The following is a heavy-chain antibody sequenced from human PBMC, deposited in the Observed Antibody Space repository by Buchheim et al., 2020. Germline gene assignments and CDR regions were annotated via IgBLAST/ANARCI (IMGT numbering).Heavy chain of an antibody. Sequence: QVQLVQSGAEVKKPGASVKVSCKASGYTFTSYDINWVRQATGQGLEWMGWMNPNSGNTGYAQKFQGRVTMTRNTSISTAYMELSSMRSEYTAMYYCARERYCSSGSCYSDMDVWGKGTT. CDR2: MNPNSGNT. CDR3: ARERYCSSGSCYSDMDV. CDR1: GYTFTSYD. V-gene: IGHV1-8*01. D-gene: IGHD2-15*01. J-gene: IGHJ6*03.